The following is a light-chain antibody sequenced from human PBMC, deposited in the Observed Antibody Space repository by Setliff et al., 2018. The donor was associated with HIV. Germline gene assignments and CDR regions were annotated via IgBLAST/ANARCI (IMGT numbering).Light chain of an antibody. CDR1: NSNIGSNY. CDR2: RNN. V-gene: IGLV1-47*01. Sequence: QSVLTQPPSASGTAGQRVTISCSGSNSNIGSNYVYWYQQLPGTAPILLIYRNNQRPSGVPARFSGSKSGNTASLIISGLQAEDEADYYCSSYTNISTYIFGSGTKGTVL. J-gene: IGLJ1*01. CDR3: SSYTNISTYI.